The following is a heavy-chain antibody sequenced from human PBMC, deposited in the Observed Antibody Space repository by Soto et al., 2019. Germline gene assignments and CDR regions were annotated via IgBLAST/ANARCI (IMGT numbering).Heavy chain of an antibody. CDR3: AKMGDWNYFDY. Sequence: GGSLRLSCAASGFSFVTYGMHWVRQAPGKRLEWVAFISYDEGSKYYAASVKGRFTISRDNSKNTLHLQMNSLRAEDTAVYYCAKMGDWNYFDYWGQGTLVTVSS. D-gene: IGHD1-1*01. CDR2: ISYDEGSK. J-gene: IGHJ4*02. V-gene: IGHV3-30*18. CDR1: GFSFVTYG.